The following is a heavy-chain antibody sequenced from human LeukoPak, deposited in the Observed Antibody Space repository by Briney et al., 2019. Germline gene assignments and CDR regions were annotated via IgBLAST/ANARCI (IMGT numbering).Heavy chain of an antibody. D-gene: IGHD3-9*01. Sequence: ASVKVSCKASGYTFTSYYMHWVRQAPGQGLEWMGIINPSGGSTSYAQKFQGRVTMTRDTSTSTVYMELCSLRSEDTAVYYCARARDYDILTRAYYFDYWGQGTLVTVSS. CDR2: INPSGGST. V-gene: IGHV1-46*01. J-gene: IGHJ4*02. CDR1: GYTFTSYY. CDR3: ARARDYDILTRAYYFDY.